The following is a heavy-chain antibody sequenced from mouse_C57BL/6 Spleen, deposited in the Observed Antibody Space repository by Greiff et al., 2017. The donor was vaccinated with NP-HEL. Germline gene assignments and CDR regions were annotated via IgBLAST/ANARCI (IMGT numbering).Heavy chain of an antibody. CDR3: AKNYGNYGGFDY. D-gene: IGHD2-1*01. CDR1: GFTFSDYG. J-gene: IGHJ2*01. V-gene: IGHV5-17*01. Sequence: EVMLVESGGGLVKPGGSLKLSCAASGFTFSDYGMHWVRQAPEKGLEWVAYISSGSSTIYYADTVKGRFTISRDNAKNTLFLQMTSLRSEDTAMYYCAKNYGNYGGFDYWGQGTTLTVSS. CDR2: ISSGSSTI.